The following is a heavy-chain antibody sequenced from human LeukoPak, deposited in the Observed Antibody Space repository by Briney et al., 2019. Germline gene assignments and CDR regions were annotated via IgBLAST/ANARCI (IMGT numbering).Heavy chain of an antibody. J-gene: IGHJ6*02. CDR1: GFTFSNYA. D-gene: IGHD3-3*01. Sequence: PGGSLRLSCAASGFTFSNYAMSWVRQAPGKGLEWVSAISGSGYNTYYADSVKGRFTISRDNSKNTLYLQMSSLGAEDTAVYFCAKYYPFWSGSSRYGMDVWGQGTTVTVSS. CDR2: ISGSGYNT. CDR3: AKYYPFWSGSSRYGMDV. V-gene: IGHV3-23*01.